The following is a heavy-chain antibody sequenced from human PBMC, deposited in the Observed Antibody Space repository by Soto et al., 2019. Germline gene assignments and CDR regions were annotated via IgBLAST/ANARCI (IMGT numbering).Heavy chain of an antibody. Sequence: GASVKVSCKASGYTFTSYYMHWVRQAPGQGLEWMGIINPICGSTSYAQKFQGRVTITADESTSTAYMELSSLRSEDTAVYYCARDPGPSYGDRLDYWGQGTLVTVSS. J-gene: IGHJ4*02. V-gene: IGHV1-46*01. D-gene: IGHD4-17*01. CDR3: ARDPGPSYGDRLDY. CDR1: GYTFTSYY. CDR2: INPICGST.